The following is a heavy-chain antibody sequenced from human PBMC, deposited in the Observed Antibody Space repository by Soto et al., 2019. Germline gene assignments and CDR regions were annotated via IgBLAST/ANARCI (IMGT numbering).Heavy chain of an antibody. CDR3: AGSGTPKIIYYDFWSGYFVSAVDTIYSSNSGMDV. CDR2: MNPNSGNT. V-gene: IGHV1-8*01. Sequence: ASLKFSCKASGYTFTSDDINLVRQATGQGLEWMGWMNPNSGNTSYAQKFQGRVTMTRNTSISTAYMELSSLRSEDTAVYYCAGSGTPKIIYYDFWSGYFVSAVDTIYSSNSGMDVCG. J-gene: IGHJ6*02. D-gene: IGHD3-3*01. CDR1: GYTFTSDD.